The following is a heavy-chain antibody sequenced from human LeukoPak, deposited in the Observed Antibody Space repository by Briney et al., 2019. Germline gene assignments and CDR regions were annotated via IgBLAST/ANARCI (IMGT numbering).Heavy chain of an antibody. J-gene: IGHJ4*02. CDR3: ARGREEMATIGHFDY. Sequence: ASVKVSCKASGYTFTNNYMHWVRQAPGQGLEWMGIINPSGDNTWYAQKFQGRVTMTRDMATSTDYMEVSSLKSEDTAVYYCARGREEMATIGHFDYWGQGTLVTVSS. CDR2: INPSGDNT. CDR1: GYTFTNNY. V-gene: IGHV1-46*01. D-gene: IGHD5-24*01.